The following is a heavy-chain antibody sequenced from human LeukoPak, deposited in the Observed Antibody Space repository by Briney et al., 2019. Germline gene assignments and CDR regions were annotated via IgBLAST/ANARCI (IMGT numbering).Heavy chain of an antibody. Sequence: SETLSLTCAVYGGSFSGYYWSWIRQPPGKGLEWIGEINHSGSTNYNPSLKSRVTISVDTSKNQFSLKLSSVTAADTAVYYCARVGWFGAYGMDVWGQGTTVTVSS. V-gene: IGHV4-34*01. J-gene: IGHJ6*02. D-gene: IGHD3-10*01. CDR3: ARVGWFGAYGMDV. CDR2: INHSGST. CDR1: GGSFSGYY.